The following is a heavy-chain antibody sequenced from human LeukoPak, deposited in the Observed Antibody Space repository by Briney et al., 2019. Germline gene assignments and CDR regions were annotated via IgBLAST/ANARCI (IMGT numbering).Heavy chain of an antibody. CDR2: IYYSGST. Sequence: SETLSLTCAVYGGSFSGYYWSWIRQPPGKGLEWIGNIYYSGSTNYNPSLKSRVTISVDTSKNQFSLKLSSVTAADTAVYYCARGYSSSSFDWFDPWGQGTLVTVSS. J-gene: IGHJ5*02. CDR3: ARGYSSSSFDWFDP. V-gene: IGHV4-59*01. CDR1: GGSFSGYY. D-gene: IGHD6-6*01.